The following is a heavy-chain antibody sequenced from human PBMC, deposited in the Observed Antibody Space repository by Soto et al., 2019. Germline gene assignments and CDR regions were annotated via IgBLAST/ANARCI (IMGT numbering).Heavy chain of an antibody. CDR1: GYSFTSYW. CDR2: IYPGDSDT. CDR3: ASLLRVRNTAAYGH. Sequence: GESLKISCRGAGYSFTSYWIAWVRQMPGKGLEWMGIIYPGDSDTRYSPSFQGQVTISADKSISTAYLQWSSLKASDTAMYYCASLLRVRNTAAYGHWGQGTLVTVSS. V-gene: IGHV5-51*01. J-gene: IGHJ4*02. D-gene: IGHD6-13*01.